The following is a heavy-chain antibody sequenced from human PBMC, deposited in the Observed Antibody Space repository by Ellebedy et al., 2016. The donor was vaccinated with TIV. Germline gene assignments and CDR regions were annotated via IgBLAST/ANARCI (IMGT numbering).Heavy chain of an antibody. J-gene: IGHJ6*02. CDR1: GGNFRSFL. D-gene: IGHD1-7*01. CDR2: IIPILNTV. V-gene: IGHV1-69*13. Sequence: AASVKVSCKVSGGNFRSFLISWVRQAPGQGFEWMGGIIPILNTVDYAQNFQDRVAITADDSTTTAYMELSSLRSDDTAVYDCARGGDWNCQHYYYGMDVWGQGTTVTVSS. CDR3: ARGGDWNCQHYYYGMDV.